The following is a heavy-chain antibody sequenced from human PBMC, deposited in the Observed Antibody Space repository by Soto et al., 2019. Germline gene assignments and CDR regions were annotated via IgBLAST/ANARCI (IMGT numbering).Heavy chain of an antibody. D-gene: IGHD3-10*01. V-gene: IGHV3-30*03. Sequence: QVQLVESGGGVVQPGRSLRLSCAASGFPFTTYGMHWVREGPGKGLEWVAVISYDGSNKYYADSVKGRFTISRDNSKNMLDLQMNSLRPEETALYYCVGGQYYFDYRGQGTLVTVSS. CDR1: GFPFTTYG. J-gene: IGHJ4*02. CDR2: ISYDGSNK. CDR3: VGGQYYFDY.